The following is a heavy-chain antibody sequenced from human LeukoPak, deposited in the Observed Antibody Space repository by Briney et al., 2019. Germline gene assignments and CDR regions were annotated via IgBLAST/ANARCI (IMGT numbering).Heavy chain of an antibody. J-gene: IGHJ3*02. D-gene: IGHD3-22*01. Sequence: PSETLSLTCTVSGGSISTYYWNWIRQPPGKGLEWMGYIYYSGSTNYNPSLTGPVTISVDTSKNQFSLKLSSVTAPDTAVYYCGREYNYYDSSGWDAFEIWGQGTRVTVSS. CDR3: GREYNYYDSSGWDAFEI. CDR2: IYYSGST. CDR1: GGSISTYY. V-gene: IGHV4-59*01.